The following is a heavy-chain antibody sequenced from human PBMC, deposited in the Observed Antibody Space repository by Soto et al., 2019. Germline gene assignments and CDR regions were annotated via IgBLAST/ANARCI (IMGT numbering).Heavy chain of an antibody. CDR1: GGSISTTHW. Sequence: QVQLQESGPGLVKPSGTLSLTCAVSGGSISTTHWWTWVRQPPGKGLEWIGEIYHSGSTNYNPSLKSRVTISVDNSKNQFSLKLSSVTAADTAVYYCARKSYYDPCPFDPWGQGTLVTVSS. V-gene: IGHV4-4*02. D-gene: IGHD3-22*01. J-gene: IGHJ5*02. CDR2: IYHSGST. CDR3: ARKSYYDPCPFDP.